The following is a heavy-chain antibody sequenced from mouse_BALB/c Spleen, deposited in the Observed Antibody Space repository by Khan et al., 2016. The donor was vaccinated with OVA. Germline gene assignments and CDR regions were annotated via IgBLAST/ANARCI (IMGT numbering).Heavy chain of an antibody. CDR1: GISITSGNYR. Sequence: EVQLVESGPGLVKPSQTVSLTCTVTGISITSGNYRWSWIRQFPGNKLEWIGNIYYSGTVTYNPSLTSRTTITRDTSKNQFFLEMNSWTAEDTATYDCARDYGSLYWYFDVWGAGTTVTVSS. CDR3: ARDYGSLYWYFDV. CDR2: IYYSGTV. D-gene: IGHD1-1*01. V-gene: IGHV3-5*02. J-gene: IGHJ1*01.